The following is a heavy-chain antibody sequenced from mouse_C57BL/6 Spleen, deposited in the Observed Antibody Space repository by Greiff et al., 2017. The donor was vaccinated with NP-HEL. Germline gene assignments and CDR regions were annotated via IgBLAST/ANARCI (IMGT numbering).Heavy chain of an antibody. CDR3: ARERGTY. J-gene: IGHJ4*01. CDR2: ITPNNGGT. Sequence: VQLQQSGPELVQPGASVTLSFPSSFSTFPYSSLTFFHHIHFNSLAWIGAITPNNGGTSYNQKFKGKATLTVDKSSSTAYMELRSLTSEDSAVYYCARERGTYWGQGTSVTVSS. V-gene: IGHV1-26*01. CDR1: FSTFPYSS.